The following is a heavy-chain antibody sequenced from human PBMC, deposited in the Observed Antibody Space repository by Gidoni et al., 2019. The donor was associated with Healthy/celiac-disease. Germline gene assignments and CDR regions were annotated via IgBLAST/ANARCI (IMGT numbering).Heavy chain of an antibody. J-gene: IGHJ2*01. CDR3: ARDPNMSAAVAGTGYFDL. V-gene: IGHV3-30*03. Sequence: QVQLVESGGGVVQPGRSLSLSCAASGFTFSSYGMHLVRQAPGKGLEWVAVISYDGSNKYYADSVKGRFTISRDNSKNTLYLQMNSLRAEDTAVYYCARDPNMSAAVAGTGYFDLWGRGTLVTVSS. D-gene: IGHD6-19*01. CDR1: GFTFSSYG. CDR2: ISYDGSNK.